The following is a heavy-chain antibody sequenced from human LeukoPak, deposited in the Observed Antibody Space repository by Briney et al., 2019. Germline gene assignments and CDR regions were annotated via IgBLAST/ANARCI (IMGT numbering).Heavy chain of an antibody. Sequence: GGSLRLSCAASGFTFSHHAIHWVRQAPGKGLQWVAVVSYDGINKSYLDSVKGRFTISRDNSKNTLFLHMNSLGAEDTAVYYCAKDKSAGGDSLDYWGQGTLVTVSS. D-gene: IGHD2-21*02. CDR3: AKDKSAGGDSLDY. J-gene: IGHJ4*02. CDR1: GFTFSHHA. CDR2: VSYDGINK. V-gene: IGHV3-30*18.